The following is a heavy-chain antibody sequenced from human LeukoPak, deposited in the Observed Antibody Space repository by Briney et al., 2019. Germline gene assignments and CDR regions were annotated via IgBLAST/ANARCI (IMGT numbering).Heavy chain of an antibody. CDR2: ISWNSGSI. Sequence: GGSLRLSCAASGFTFDDYAMHWVRQAPGKGLEWVSGISWNSGSIGYADSVKGRFTISRDNAKNSLYLQMNSLRAEDTALYYCAKSEGYSGFPFDYWGQGTLVTVSS. CDR1: GFTFDDYA. V-gene: IGHV3-9*01. CDR3: AKSEGYSGFPFDY. D-gene: IGHD5-12*01. J-gene: IGHJ4*02.